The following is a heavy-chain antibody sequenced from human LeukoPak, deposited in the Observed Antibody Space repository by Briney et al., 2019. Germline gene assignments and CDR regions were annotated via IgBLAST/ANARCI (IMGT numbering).Heavy chain of an antibody. V-gene: IGHV4-39*01. CDR3: ARQTGSGLFILP. CDR1: GVSISSSNTY. J-gene: IGHJ4*02. CDR2: IYYSGNT. D-gene: IGHD3/OR15-3a*01. Sequence: TSETLSLTCTVSGVSISSSNTYWGWIRQPPGKGLEWIGSIYYSGNTYYNASLKSQVSISIDTSKNQFSLRLTSVTAADTAVYYCARQTGSGLFILPGGQGTLVTVSS.